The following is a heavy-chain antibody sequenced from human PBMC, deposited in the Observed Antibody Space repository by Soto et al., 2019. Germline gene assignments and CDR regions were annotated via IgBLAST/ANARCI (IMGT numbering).Heavy chain of an antibody. D-gene: IGHD3-10*01. Sequence: QVQLQQRGAGLLKPSETLSLTCAVDGGTFSGFYWTWIRQSPGKGLEWIGEINHSGSTNYNPSLEKRVTISVDTSKNQFSLTLSSVTAADTAVYYCARGLYSYGSGSFLAFGYWGQGTLVTVSS. CDR1: GGTFSGFY. CDR3: ARGLYSYGSGSFLAFGY. V-gene: IGHV4-34*01. CDR2: INHSGST. J-gene: IGHJ4*02.